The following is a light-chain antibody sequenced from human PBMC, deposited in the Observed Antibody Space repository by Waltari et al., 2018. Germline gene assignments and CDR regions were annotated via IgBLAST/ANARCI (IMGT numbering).Light chain of an antibody. CDR3: QQSYSTPIT. CDR2: AAS. CDR1: QSISDY. V-gene: IGKV1-39*01. J-gene: IGKJ4*01. Sequence: RMTQSPSSLAASVGDRVTIACRASQSISDYLNWYQQKPGKAPKVLIHAASNLESEVPSRFSGSGSATDFTLTISSLQPEDVATYYCQQSYSTPITFGGGTKVEIK.